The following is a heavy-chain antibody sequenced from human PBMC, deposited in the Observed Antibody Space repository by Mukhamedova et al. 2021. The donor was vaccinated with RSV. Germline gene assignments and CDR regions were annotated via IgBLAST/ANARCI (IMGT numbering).Heavy chain of an antibody. D-gene: IGHD6-13*01. J-gene: IGHJ4*02. V-gene: IGHV5-51*01. Sequence: GIIYPGDSDTRYSPSFQGQVTISADKSISIAYLQWSSLKASDTAMYYCARVGISSTLFDHWGQGTQVTVSS. CDR2: IYPGDSDT. CDR3: ARVGISSTLFDH.